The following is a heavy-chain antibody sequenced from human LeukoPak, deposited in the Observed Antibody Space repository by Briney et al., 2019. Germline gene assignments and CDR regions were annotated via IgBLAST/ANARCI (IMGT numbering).Heavy chain of an antibody. CDR1: GFTFSSYG. V-gene: IGHV3-33*01. CDR2: IWYDGSNK. J-gene: IGHJ3*02. Sequence: GGSLRLSCAASGFTFSSYGMHWVRQAPGKGLEWVAVIWYDGSNKYYADSVKGQFTISRGDSKNTLYLQMNSLRAEDTAVYYCAQQLVGGAFDIWGQGTMVTVSS. CDR3: AQQLVGGAFDI. D-gene: IGHD6-13*01.